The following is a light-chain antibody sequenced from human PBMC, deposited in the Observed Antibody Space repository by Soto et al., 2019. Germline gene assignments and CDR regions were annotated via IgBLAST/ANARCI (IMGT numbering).Light chain of an antibody. CDR1: QTISDW. Sequence: DIQMTHSPSTLSASIGCRFTITCRASQTISDWLAWHQQKPGKAPKFLIYKASSLESGVPSRFSGSGSGTEFTLTISSLKPDDFATYYCLQYETYWTFGQGTKVDIK. CDR3: LQYETYWT. CDR2: KAS. V-gene: IGKV1-5*03. J-gene: IGKJ1*01.